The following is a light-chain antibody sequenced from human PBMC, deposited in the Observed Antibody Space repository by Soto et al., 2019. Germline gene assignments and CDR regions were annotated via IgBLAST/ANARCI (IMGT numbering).Light chain of an antibody. CDR2: AVN. V-gene: IGLV2-11*01. CDR3: SSYAGSYTWV. CDR1: SSDVGGYDY. J-gene: IGLJ3*02. Sequence: QSALTQPRSVSGSPGQSVTISCTGTSSDVGGYDYVSWYQHHPGKAPKLIIYAVNKRPSGIPDRFSGSKSGNTASLTISGLQAEDEADYYCSSYAGSYTWVFGGGTKSPS.